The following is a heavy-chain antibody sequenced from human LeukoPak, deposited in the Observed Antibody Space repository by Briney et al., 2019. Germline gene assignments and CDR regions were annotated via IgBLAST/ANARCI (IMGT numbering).Heavy chain of an antibody. CDR1: GFTFSSYW. CDR3: ARGGYGAYEEFDY. D-gene: IGHD4-17*01. Sequence: GGSLRLSCAASGFTFSSYWMSWVRQAPGKGLEWVANIKQDGSEKYYVDSVKGRFTISRDNAKNSLYLQMNSLRAEDTGVYYCARGGYGAYEEFDYWGQGTLVTVSS. J-gene: IGHJ4*02. V-gene: IGHV3-7*01. CDR2: IKQDGSEK.